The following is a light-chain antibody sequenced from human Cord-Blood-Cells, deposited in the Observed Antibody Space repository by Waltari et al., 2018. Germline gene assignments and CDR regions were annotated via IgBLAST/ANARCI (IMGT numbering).Light chain of an antibody. J-gene: IGLJ3*02. Sequence: QSALTPPASVSGSPGKSITIPRTCTSTDGGCYTLISWYPQHPGKAPKLMIYEGSKRPSVVSNRFSGSKSGNTASLTISGLQAEDEADYYCCSYAGSSTVFGGGTKLTVL. CDR1: STDGGCYTL. V-gene: IGLV2-23*01. CDR2: EGS. CDR3: CSYAGSSTV.